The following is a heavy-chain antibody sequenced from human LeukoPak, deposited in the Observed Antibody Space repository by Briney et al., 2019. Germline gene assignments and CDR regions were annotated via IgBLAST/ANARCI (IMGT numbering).Heavy chain of an antibody. CDR3: ARPSNWGGFDY. CDR1: GFTFSSYE. D-gene: IGHD7-27*01. V-gene: IGHV3-48*03. J-gene: IGHJ4*02. Sequence: PGGSLRLSCAASGFTFSSYEMNWVRQAPGKGLEWVSYISSSSTIYYADSVKGRFTLSRDNAKNSLYLQMNSLRAEDTAVYYCARPSNWGGFDYWGQGTLVTVSS. CDR2: ISSSSTI.